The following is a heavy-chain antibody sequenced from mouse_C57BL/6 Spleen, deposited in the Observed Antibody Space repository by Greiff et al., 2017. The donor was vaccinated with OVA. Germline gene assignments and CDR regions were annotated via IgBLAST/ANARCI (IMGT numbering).Heavy chain of an antibody. Sequence: VQLQQSGPELVKPGASVKISCKASGYSFTGYYMNWVKQSPEKSLEWIGEINPSTGGTTYNQKFKAKATLTVDKSSCTAYMQLKSLTSEDSAVYYCAREESGYWGQGTTLTVSS. CDR2: INPSTGGT. D-gene: IGHD6-2*01. J-gene: IGHJ2*01. CDR1: GYSFTGYY. V-gene: IGHV1-42*01. CDR3: AREESGY.